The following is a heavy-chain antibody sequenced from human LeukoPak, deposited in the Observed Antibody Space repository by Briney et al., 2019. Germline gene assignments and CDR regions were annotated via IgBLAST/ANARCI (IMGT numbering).Heavy chain of an antibody. Sequence: SETLSLTCTVSGGSISSYYWSWIRQPPGKGLEWIGYIYYSGSTNYNPSLKSRVTISVDTSKNQFSLKLSSVTAADTAVYYCARHVHYYDSSGYYGFDYWGQGALATVSS. CDR1: GGSISSYY. V-gene: IGHV4-59*08. CDR3: ARHVHYYDSSGYYGFDY. CDR2: IYYSGST. D-gene: IGHD3-22*01. J-gene: IGHJ4*02.